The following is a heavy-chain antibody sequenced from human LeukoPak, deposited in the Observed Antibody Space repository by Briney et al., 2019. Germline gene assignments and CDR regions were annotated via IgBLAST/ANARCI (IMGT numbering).Heavy chain of an antibody. V-gene: IGHV4-39*07. J-gene: IGHJ4*02. Sequence: SETLSLTCTVSGGSISSSSYYWGWIRQPPGKGLEWIGSIYYSGSTYYNPSLKSRVTISVDTSKNQFSLKLSSVTAADTAVYYCARESIAVDYWGQGTLVTVSS. D-gene: IGHD6-6*01. CDR1: GGSISSSSYY. CDR2: IYYSGST. CDR3: ARESIAVDY.